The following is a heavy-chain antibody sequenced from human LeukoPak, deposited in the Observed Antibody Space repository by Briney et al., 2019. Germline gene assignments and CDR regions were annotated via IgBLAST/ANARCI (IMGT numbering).Heavy chain of an antibody. CDR3: ARVSSGWVD. CDR1: GFTFSSYW. J-gene: IGHJ4*02. CDR2: IKQDGSEK. Sequence: GGSLRLSCAASGFTFSSYWMSWVRQAPGKGMEWVANIKQDGSEKYYVHSVKGRFTISRDNAKNSLYLQMNSLRAEDTAVYYRARVSSGWVDWGQGTLVTVSS. D-gene: IGHD6-19*01. V-gene: IGHV3-7*01.